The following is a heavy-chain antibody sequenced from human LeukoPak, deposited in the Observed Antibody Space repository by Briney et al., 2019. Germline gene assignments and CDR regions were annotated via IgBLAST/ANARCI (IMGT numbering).Heavy chain of an antibody. CDR2: IYYSGST. Sequence: SETLSLTCAVYGGSISSSSYYWGWIRQPPGKGLEWIGYIYYSGSTYYNPSLKSRVTISVDTSKNQFSLKLSSVTAADTAVYYCARRALRPPPSLDYCSGGSCPFDYWGQGTLVTVSS. J-gene: IGHJ4*02. CDR1: GGSISSSSYY. CDR3: ARRALRPPPSLDYCSGGSCPFDY. D-gene: IGHD2-15*01. V-gene: IGHV4-39*01.